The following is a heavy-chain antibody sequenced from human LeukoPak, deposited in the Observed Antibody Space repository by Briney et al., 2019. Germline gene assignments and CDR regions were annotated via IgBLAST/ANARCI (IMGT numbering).Heavy chain of an antibody. J-gene: IGHJ4*02. V-gene: IGHV3-NL1*01. D-gene: IGHD2-2*01. CDR3: AKDLPAAYFDY. CDR2: ITRDGYSI. Sequence: GGSLRLSCATSGFSLTDYTLHWVRQVPGKAMEWLSLITRDGYSIFYADYVKGRFTISRDNSRTTVYLQMNSLRAEDTAVYHCAKDLPAAYFDYWGQGTLVTVSS. CDR1: GFSLTDYT.